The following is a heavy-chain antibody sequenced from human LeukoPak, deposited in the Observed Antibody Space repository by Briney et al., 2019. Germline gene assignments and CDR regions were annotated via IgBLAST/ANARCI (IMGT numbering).Heavy chain of an antibody. CDR3: ARAAIYPHYGMDV. V-gene: IGHV1-24*01. D-gene: IGHD3-9*01. J-gene: IGHJ6*02. Sequence: GASVKVSCKVSGYTLTELSMHWVRQAPGKGLEWMGGFDPEDGETIYAQKFQGRVTITADKSTSTAYMELSSLRSEDTAVYYCARAAIYPHYGMDVWGQGTTVTVSS. CDR1: GYTLTELS. CDR2: FDPEDGET.